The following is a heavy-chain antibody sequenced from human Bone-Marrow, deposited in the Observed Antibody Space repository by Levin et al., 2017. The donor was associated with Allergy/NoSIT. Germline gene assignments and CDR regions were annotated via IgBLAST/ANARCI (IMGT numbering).Heavy chain of an antibody. V-gene: IGHV3-48*02. D-gene: IGHD6-6*01. CDR3: ARNRIAARGWFDP. J-gene: IGHJ5*02. Sequence: GESLKISCAASGFTFSSYSMNWVRQAPGKGLEWVSYISSSSSTIYYADSVKGRFTISRDNAKNSLYLQMNSLRDEDTAVYYCARNRIAARGWFDPWGQGTLVTVSS. CDR2: ISSSSSTI. CDR1: GFTFSSYS.